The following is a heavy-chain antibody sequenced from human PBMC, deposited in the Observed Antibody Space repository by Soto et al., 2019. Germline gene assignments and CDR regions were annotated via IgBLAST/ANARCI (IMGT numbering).Heavy chain of an antibody. CDR2: ISAYNGNT. J-gene: IGHJ6*02. CDR1: GYTFTSYG. CDR3: ARDITMVRGVGSDYYGMDV. Sequence: QVQLVQSGAEVKKPGASVKVSCKASGYTFTSYGISWVRQAPGQGLEWMGWISAYNGNTNYAQKLQSRVTMTTDTATSTAYMELRSRRSDDTAVYYCARDITMVRGVGSDYYGMDVWGQGTTVTVSS. V-gene: IGHV1-18*01. D-gene: IGHD3-10*01.